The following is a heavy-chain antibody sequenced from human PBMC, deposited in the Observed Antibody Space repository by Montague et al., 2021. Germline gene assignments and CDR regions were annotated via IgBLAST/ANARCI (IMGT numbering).Heavy chain of an antibody. Sequence: SETLSLTCVVYGGSFSGYWRSWIRQPPGRGLEWIGEIYQSGSAHXNPSLESRVTLSEDTSNNQFSLKLNSVTAADTAVYYCARRKRILHRQPSSSYYHYGMDVWGQGTTVTVS. J-gene: IGHJ6*02. V-gene: IGHV4-34*01. CDR1: GGSFSGYW. CDR2: IYQSGSA. D-gene: IGHD1-26*01. CDR3: ARRKRILHRQPSSSYYHYGMDV.